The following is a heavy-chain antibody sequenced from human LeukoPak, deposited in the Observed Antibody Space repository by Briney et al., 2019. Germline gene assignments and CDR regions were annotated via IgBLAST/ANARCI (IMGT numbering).Heavy chain of an antibody. CDR2: ISAYNGNT. Sequence: PVASVKVSCKASGYTFTSYGISWVRQAPGQGLEWMGWISAYNGNTNYAQKLQGRVTMTTDTSTSTAYMELRSLRSDDTAVYYCARVQEPTPAEYDFWSGYYTRGQLDYYYYYMDVWGKGTTVTVSS. CDR3: ARVQEPTPAEYDFWSGYYTRGQLDYYYYYMDV. J-gene: IGHJ6*03. CDR1: GYTFTSYG. V-gene: IGHV1-18*01. D-gene: IGHD3-3*01.